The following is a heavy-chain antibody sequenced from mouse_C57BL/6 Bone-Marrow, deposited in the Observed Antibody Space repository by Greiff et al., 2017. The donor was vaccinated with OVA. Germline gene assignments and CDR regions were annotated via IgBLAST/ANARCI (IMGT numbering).Heavy chain of an antibody. CDR3: ARKALWFWYFDV. J-gene: IGHJ1*03. CDR2: IYPGDGDT. D-gene: IGHD2-2*01. V-gene: IGHV1-82*01. CDR1: GYAFSSSW. Sequence: QVQLQQSGPELVKPGASVKISCKASGYAFSSSWMNWVKQRPGKGLEWIGRIYPGDGDTNYNGKFKGKATLTADKSSSTAYMQLSSLTSEDSAVYVCARKALWFWYFDVWGTGTTVTVSS.